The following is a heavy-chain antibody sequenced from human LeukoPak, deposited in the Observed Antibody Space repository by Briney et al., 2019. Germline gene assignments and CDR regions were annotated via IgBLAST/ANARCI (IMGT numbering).Heavy chain of an antibody. D-gene: IGHD2-2*01. V-gene: IGHV4-31*03. CDR1: GGSISSGAYY. Sequence: SETLSLTCTVSGGSISSGAYYWSWIRQHPVKGLEWIGYIYYSGSTYYNPSLKSRVTISVDTSNNHFSLKLSSVTAADTAVYYCARDQISSSTGAFDIWGQGTMVTVSS. J-gene: IGHJ3*02. CDR2: IYYSGST. CDR3: ARDQISSSTGAFDI.